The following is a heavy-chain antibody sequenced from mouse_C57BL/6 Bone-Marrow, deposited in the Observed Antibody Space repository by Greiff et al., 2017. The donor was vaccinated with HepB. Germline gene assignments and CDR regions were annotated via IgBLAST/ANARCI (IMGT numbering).Heavy chain of an antibody. Sequence: VQLQQSGPVLVKPGASVKMSCKASGYTFTDYYMNWVKQSHGKSLEWIGVINPYNGGTSYNQKLKGKATLTVDKSSSTAYMELNSLTSEDSAVYYCASYYGSSFWYFDVWGTGTTVTVSS. D-gene: IGHD1-1*01. J-gene: IGHJ1*03. CDR3: ASYYGSSFWYFDV. V-gene: IGHV1-19*01. CDR2: INPYNGGT. CDR1: GYTFTDYY.